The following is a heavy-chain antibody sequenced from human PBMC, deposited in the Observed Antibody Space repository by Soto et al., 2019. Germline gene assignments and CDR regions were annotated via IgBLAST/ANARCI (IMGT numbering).Heavy chain of an antibody. CDR2: ITGNSEYK. J-gene: IGHJ4*02. V-gene: IGHV3-21*06. D-gene: IGHD1-26*01. Sequence: PGGSLRLSCVVSGVSFSDYSMNWVRQAPGKGLEWVSLITGNSEYKYYAGSVKGRFTVSRDNAKNSLYLQMNSLTVEDTAVYYWARSGELLQTFDSWGQGTLVTVSS. CDR3: ARSGELLQTFDS. CDR1: GVSFSDYS.